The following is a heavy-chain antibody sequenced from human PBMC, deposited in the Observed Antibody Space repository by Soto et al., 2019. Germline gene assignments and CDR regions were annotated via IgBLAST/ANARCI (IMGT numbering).Heavy chain of an antibody. CDR2: ISSSGNTI. D-gene: IGHD1-26*01. V-gene: IGHV3-48*02. J-gene: IGHJ5*02. CDR1: GFTFSSYS. CDR3: ASGSGRYIPAPWFDP. Sequence: GGSLRLSCAASGFTFSSYSVNWVRQAPGKGLEWVSYISSSGNTIYYADSVKGRFTISRDNAKNSLSLQMNSLRDEDTAVYYCASGSGRYIPAPWFDPWGQRTLVTVYS.